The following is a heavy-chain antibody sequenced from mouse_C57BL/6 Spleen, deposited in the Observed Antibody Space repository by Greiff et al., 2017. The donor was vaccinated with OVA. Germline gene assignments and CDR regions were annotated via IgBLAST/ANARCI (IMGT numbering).Heavy chain of an antibody. CDR3: AIYDYDEGWDAD. D-gene: IGHD2-4*01. Sequence: EVQLQQPGPELVKPGASVKISCKASGYTFTDYYMNWVKQSHGKSLEWIGDINPNNGGTSYNQKLKGKATLTVDQSSSTAYMELRSLTSEDSAVYDCAIYDYDEGWDADWGQGTLVTVAA. CDR1: GYTFTDYY. J-gene: IGHJ3*01. V-gene: IGHV1-26*01. CDR2: INPNNGGT.